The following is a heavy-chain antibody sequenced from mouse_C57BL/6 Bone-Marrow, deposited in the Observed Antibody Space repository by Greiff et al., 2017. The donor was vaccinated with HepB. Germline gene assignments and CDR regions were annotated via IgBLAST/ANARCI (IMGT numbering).Heavy chain of an antibody. J-gene: IGHJ3*01. Sequence: QVQLKESGPGLVQPSQSLSITCTVSGFSLTSYGVHWVRQSPGKGLEWLGVIWSGGSTDYNAAFISRLSISKDNSKSQVFFKMNSLQADDTAIYYCARLYDDYPWFAYWGQGTLVTVSA. V-gene: IGHV2-2*01. D-gene: IGHD2-4*01. CDR2: IWSGGST. CDR3: ARLYDDYPWFAY. CDR1: GFSLTSYG.